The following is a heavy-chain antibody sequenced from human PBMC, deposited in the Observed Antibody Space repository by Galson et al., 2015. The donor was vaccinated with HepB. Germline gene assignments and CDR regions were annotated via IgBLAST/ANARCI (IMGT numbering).Heavy chain of an antibody. D-gene: IGHD3-16*01. Sequence: SLRLSCAASGFTFSTYGMHWVRQVPGRGLEWVAIIWSDENKKDYAESAKGRFTISRDNSKNTLFLQMNSLRAEDTAVYYCARDLGKGKYFDYWGQRTLFPASS. CDR1: GFTFSTYG. CDR3: ARDLGKGKYFDY. V-gene: IGHV3-33*02. J-gene: IGHJ4*02. CDR2: IWSDENKK.